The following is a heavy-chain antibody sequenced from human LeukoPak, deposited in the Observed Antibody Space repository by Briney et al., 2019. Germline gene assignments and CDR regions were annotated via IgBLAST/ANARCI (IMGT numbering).Heavy chain of an antibody. CDR1: GGSFSGYY. CDR2: INHSGST. J-gene: IGHJ4*02. V-gene: IGHV4-34*01. CDR3: ARGADPWDTAMVKLFDY. Sequence: PSETLSLTCAVYGGSFSGYYWSWIRQPPGKGLEWIGEINHSGSTNYNPSLKSRVTISVDTSKNQFSLKLSSVTAADTAVYYCARGADPWDTAMVKLFDYWGQGTLVTVSS. D-gene: IGHD5-18*01.